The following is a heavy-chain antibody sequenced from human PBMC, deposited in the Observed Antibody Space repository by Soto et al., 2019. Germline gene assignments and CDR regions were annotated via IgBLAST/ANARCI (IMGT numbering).Heavy chain of an antibody. CDR2: IYYSGST. Sequence: QVQLQESGPGLVKPSQTLSLTCTVSGGSISSGGYYWSWIRQHPGKGLEWIGYIYYSGSTYYNPSLKSRVTLSVDTSKNQFSLKLSSVTAADTAVYYCARVPFEEYDDGGVIVIPYGMDVWGQGTTVTVSS. J-gene: IGHJ6*02. D-gene: IGHD3-16*02. V-gene: IGHV4-31*03. CDR3: ARVPFEEYDDGGVIVIPYGMDV. CDR1: GGSISSGGYY.